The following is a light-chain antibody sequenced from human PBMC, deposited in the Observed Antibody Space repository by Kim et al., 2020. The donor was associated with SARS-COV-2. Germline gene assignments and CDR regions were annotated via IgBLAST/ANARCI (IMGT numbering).Light chain of an antibody. J-gene: IGKJ2*01. CDR3: QQYGISPYT. Sequence: EIVLTQSPGTLSLSPGESPTLSCRASQSVNNNYLAWYLQKPGQAPRLLIYGASTRATGVPDRFTGSGSGTDFSLTITGLEPEDFGVFFCQQYGISPYTFGQGTKLEI. CDR2: GAS. V-gene: IGKV3-20*01. CDR1: QSVNNNY.